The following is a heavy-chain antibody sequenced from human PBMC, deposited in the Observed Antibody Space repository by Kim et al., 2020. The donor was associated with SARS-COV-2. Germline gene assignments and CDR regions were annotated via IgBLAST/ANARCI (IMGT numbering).Heavy chain of an antibody. CDR3: ARALVGEDVWENHLYLDV. D-gene: IGHD3-10*01. Sequence: GGSLRLSCEVSGFRFRDHAMHWVRQAPGKGLEWMAVIWFDGSERYYTDSMRGRITITRDNSKNTLHLEMSSLSDEDTAVYYCARALVGEDVWENHLYLDVWGKGTTVTVSS. CDR1: GFRFRDHA. V-gene: IGHV3-33*01. CDR2: IWFDGSER. J-gene: IGHJ6*04.